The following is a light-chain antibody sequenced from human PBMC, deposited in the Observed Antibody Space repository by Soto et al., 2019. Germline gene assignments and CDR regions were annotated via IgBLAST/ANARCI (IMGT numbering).Light chain of an antibody. CDR3: QQYDNLPT. V-gene: IGKV1-33*01. CDR1: QDISNY. J-gene: IGKJ4*01. CDR2: DAS. Sequence: DIQMTQSPSSLSASVGDRVTITCQASQDISNYLNWYQQKPGKAPKLLIYDASNFETGVPSRFSGRRSWTDFTFTISSLQPEDIATYYCQQYDNLPTFGGGTKVEIK.